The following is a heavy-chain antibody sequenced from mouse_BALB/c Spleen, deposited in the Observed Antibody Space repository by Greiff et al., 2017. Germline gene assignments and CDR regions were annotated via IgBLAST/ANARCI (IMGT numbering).Heavy chain of an antibody. CDR3: ARRDGNYPFAY. V-gene: IGHV5-6-2*01. CDR1: GFTFSSYY. J-gene: IGHJ3*01. D-gene: IGHD2-1*01. CDR2: INSNGGST. Sequence: EVQVVESGGGLVKLGGSLKLSCAASGFTFSSYYMSWVRQTPEKRLELVAAINSNGGSTYYPDTVKGRFTISRDNAKNTLYLQMSSLKSEDTALYYCARRDGNYPFAYWGQGTLVTVSA.